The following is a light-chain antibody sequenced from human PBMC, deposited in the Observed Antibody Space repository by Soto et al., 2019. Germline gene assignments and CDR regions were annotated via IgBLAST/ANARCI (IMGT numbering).Light chain of an antibody. Sequence: ILMTQSPATLSVSVGERVTLSCRASQSISSNLAWYQQKPGQAPRLLIYGASTRATGIPARFSGSGSGTDFTLTISGLQSEDFEVYYCQQYNNWPQTFGQGTKVDIK. CDR1: QSISSN. CDR2: GAS. CDR3: QQYNNWPQT. V-gene: IGKV3-15*01. J-gene: IGKJ1*01.